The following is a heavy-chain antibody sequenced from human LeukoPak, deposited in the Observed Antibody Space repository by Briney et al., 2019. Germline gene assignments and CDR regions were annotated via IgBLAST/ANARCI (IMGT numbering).Heavy chain of an antibody. V-gene: IGHV4-59*08. CDR1: GVSISSYY. J-gene: IGHJ6*02. CDR3: ARLRQQLVQTYYYYYGMDV. Sequence: SQTLSLTCTVSGVSISSYYWSWIRQPPGNGLEWIGYIYYSGSTNYNPSLKSRVTISVDTSNNQSSLKLSSVTAADTAVYYCARLRQQLVQTYYYYYGMDVWGQGTTVTVSS. CDR2: IYYSGST. D-gene: IGHD6-13*01.